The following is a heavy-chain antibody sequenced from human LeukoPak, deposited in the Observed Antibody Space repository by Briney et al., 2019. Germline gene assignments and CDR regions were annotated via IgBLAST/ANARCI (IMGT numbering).Heavy chain of an antibody. D-gene: IGHD6-13*01. Sequence: GGSLRLSCAVSGFTFSNAWMSWVRQAPGKGLEWVGRIKSKTDGGTTDYAAPVKGRFTISRDDSKNTLYLQMSSLKTEDTAVYYCTTDGSSWYIFDYWGQGTLVTVSS. CDR1: GFTFSNAW. V-gene: IGHV3-15*01. J-gene: IGHJ4*02. CDR2: IKSKTDGGTT. CDR3: TTDGSSWYIFDY.